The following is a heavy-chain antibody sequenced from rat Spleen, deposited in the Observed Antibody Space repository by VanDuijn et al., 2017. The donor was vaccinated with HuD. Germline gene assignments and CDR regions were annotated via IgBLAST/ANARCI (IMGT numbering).Heavy chain of an antibody. CDR2: ISTGGGST. CDR3: TTDTFYDGTYYPGGFDY. CDR1: GFTFSDYT. Sequence: EVQLVESGGGLVHPGRSLKLSCAASGFTFSDYTMAWVRQAPTKGLEWVASISTGGGSTYYRDSVKGRFTISRDNAKSTLYLQLDSLRSEDTATYYCTTDTFYDGTYYPGGFDYWGQGVMVTVSS. J-gene: IGHJ2*01. V-gene: IGHV5-27*01. D-gene: IGHD1-12*02.